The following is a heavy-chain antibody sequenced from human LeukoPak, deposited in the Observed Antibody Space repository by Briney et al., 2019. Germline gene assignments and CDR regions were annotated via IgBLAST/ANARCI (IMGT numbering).Heavy chain of an antibody. CDR3: ARGSNLYDFWSVYSTGYFQH. CDR2: INHSGST. Sequence: SETLSLTCAVYGGSFSGYYWSWIRQPPGKGLEWIGEINHSGSTNYNPSLKSRVTISVDTSKNQFSLKLSSVTAADTAVYYCARGSNLYDFWSVYSTGYFQHWGQGTLVTVSS. V-gene: IGHV4-34*01. J-gene: IGHJ1*01. D-gene: IGHD3-3*01. CDR1: GGSFSGYY.